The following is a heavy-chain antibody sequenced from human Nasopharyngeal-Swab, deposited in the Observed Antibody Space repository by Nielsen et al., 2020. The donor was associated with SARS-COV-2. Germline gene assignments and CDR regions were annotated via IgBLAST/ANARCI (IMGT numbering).Heavy chain of an antibody. Sequence: ASVKVSCKASGYTFTSYAMHWVRQAPGQRLEWMGWINAGNGNTKYSQKFQGRVTITADESTSTAYMELSSLRSEDTAVYYCARGSVYYYYGMDVWGQGTTVTVSS. CDR1: GYTFTSYA. CDR2: INAGNGNT. V-gene: IGHV1-3*01. J-gene: IGHJ6*02. CDR3: ARGSVYYYYGMDV.